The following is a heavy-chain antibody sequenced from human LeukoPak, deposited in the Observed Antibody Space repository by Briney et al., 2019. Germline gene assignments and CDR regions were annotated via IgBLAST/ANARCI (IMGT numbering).Heavy chain of an antibody. D-gene: IGHD6-6*01. CDR3: ARASPAIAARDY. CDR1: GFTVSSNS. V-gene: IGHV3-53*01. CDR2: IYSGGNT. J-gene: IGHJ4*02. Sequence: PGGSLRLSCTVSGFTVSSNSMSWVRQAPGKGLEWVSFIYSGGNTHYSDSVKGRFTISRDNAKNSLYLQMNSLRAEDTAVYYCARASPAIAARDYWGQGTLVTVSS.